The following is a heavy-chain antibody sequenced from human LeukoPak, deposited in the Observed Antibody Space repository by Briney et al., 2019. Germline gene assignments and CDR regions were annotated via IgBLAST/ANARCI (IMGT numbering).Heavy chain of an antibody. CDR2: MYSGGST. D-gene: IGHD2/OR15-2a*01. J-gene: IGHJ4*02. Sequence: GGSLRLSCAASGFTVSSTYMSWVRQAPGEVLEWVSVMYSGGSTYYADSVKGRFTISRDNSKNTVYLQMNSLRAQDTAVYYCARWGIVIWGQGTLVTVSS. CDR1: GFTVSSTY. V-gene: IGHV3-66*01. CDR3: ARWGIVI.